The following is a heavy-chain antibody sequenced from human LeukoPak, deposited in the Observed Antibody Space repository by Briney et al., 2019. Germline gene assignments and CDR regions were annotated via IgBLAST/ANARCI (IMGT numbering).Heavy chain of an antibody. V-gene: IGHV1-18*01. D-gene: IGHD6-13*01. Sequence: ASVKVSCKASGYTFTSYGISWVRQAPGQGLEWMGWISAYNGNTNYAQKPQGRVTMTTDTSTSTAYMELRSLRSDDTAVYYCARQGIAAAGPYNWFDPWGQGTLVTVSS. CDR3: ARQGIAAAGPYNWFDP. CDR1: GYTFTSYG. CDR2: ISAYNGNT. J-gene: IGHJ5*02.